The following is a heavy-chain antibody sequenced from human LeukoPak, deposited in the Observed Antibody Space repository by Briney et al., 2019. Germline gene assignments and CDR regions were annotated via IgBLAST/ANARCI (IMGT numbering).Heavy chain of an antibody. V-gene: IGHV4-34*01. D-gene: IGHD5-12*01. Sequence: SETLSLTCAVYGGSFSGYYWSWIRQPPGKGLEWIREINHSGSTNYNPSLKSRVTISVDTSKNQFSLKLSSMTAADTAVYYCARGSRENIVATSHRFDYWGQGTLVTVSS. J-gene: IGHJ4*02. CDR2: INHSGST. CDR1: GGSFSGYY. CDR3: ARGSRENIVATSHRFDY.